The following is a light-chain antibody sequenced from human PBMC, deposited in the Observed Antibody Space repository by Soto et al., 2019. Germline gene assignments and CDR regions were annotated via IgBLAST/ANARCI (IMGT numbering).Light chain of an antibody. J-gene: IGKJ2*01. CDR2: GTS. Sequence: IVVTQSPGTLSLSPGERATLSCRASQSVSSSYLAWYQQKPGQATRLLIYGTSSRAIGIPDRFSGSGSGTDFTLTISRLEPEDSAMDYCQQYCTFGQWTKLDIK. V-gene: IGKV3-20*01. CDR3: QQYCT. CDR1: QSVSSSY.